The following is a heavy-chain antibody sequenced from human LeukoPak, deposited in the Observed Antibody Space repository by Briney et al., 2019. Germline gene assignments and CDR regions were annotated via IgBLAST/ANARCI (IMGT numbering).Heavy chain of an antibody. Sequence: GRSLRLSCAASGFTFDDYAMHWVRQAPGKGLEWVSGISWNSDKMGYADSVKGRFTISRDNAKNSLYLQMNSLRAEDMALYYCAKDMGSSGWFNAFDIWGQGTMVTVSS. V-gene: IGHV3-9*03. CDR1: GFTFDDYA. J-gene: IGHJ3*02. D-gene: IGHD6-19*01. CDR3: AKDMGSSGWFNAFDI. CDR2: ISWNSDKM.